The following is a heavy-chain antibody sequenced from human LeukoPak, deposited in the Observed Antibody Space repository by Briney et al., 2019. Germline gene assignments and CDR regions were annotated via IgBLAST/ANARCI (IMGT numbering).Heavy chain of an antibody. D-gene: IGHD5-12*01. Sequence: GGSLRLSCAASGFTFSSYWMSWVRQAPGKGLEWVANIKQDGTEKYFVDSVKGRFTISRDNAKNSLYLQMNSLRAEDTAVYYCARGRSGYDYFDYWGQGTLVTVSS. V-gene: IGHV3-7*01. CDR2: IKQDGTEK. CDR3: ARGRSGYDYFDY. CDR1: GFTFSSYW. J-gene: IGHJ4*02.